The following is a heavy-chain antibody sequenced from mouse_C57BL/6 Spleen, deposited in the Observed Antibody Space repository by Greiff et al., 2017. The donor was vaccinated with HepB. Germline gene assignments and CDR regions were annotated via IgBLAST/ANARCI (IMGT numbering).Heavy chain of an antibody. Sequence: VHVKQSGAELVRPGASVKLSCTASGFNIKDDYMHWVKQRPEQGLEWIGWIDPENGDTEYASKFQGKATITADTSSNTAYLQLSSLTSEDTAVYYCTNYGSSYLDYWGQGTTLTVSS. V-gene: IGHV14-4*01. D-gene: IGHD1-1*01. CDR1: GFNIKDDY. J-gene: IGHJ2*01. CDR2: IDPENGDT. CDR3: TNYGSSYLDY.